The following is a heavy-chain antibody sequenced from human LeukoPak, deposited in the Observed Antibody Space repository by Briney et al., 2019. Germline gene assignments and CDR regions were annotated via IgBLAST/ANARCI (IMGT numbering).Heavy chain of an antibody. Sequence: PGGSLRLSCAASGFTFSDYYMNWIRQPPGKGLEWVSYISSSGSTISYADSVKGRFTVSRDNAKNSLYLQMNSLRAEDTAVYYCARSILPAANAIDYWGQGTLVTVSS. V-gene: IGHV3-11*04. CDR1: GFTFSDYY. CDR2: ISSSGSTI. D-gene: IGHD2-2*01. J-gene: IGHJ4*02. CDR3: ARSILPAANAIDY.